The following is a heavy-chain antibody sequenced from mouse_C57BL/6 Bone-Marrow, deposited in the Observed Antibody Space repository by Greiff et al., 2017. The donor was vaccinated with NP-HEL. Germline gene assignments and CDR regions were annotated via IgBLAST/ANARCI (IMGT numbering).Heavy chain of an antibody. D-gene: IGHD1-1*01. V-gene: IGHV1-63*01. Sequence: VQLQQSGAELVRPGTSVKMSCKASGYTFTNYWIGWAKQRPGHGLEWIGDIYPGGGYTNYNEKFKGKATLTADKSSSTAYMQFSSLTSEDSAIYYCAREDYYGSSYDYWGQGTTLTVSS. CDR1: GYTFTNYW. J-gene: IGHJ2*01. CDR2: IYPGGGYT. CDR3: AREDYYGSSYDY.